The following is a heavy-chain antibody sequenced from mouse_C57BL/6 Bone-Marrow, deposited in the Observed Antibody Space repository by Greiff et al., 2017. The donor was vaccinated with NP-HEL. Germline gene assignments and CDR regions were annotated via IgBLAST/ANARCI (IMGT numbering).Heavy chain of an antibody. V-gene: IGHV1-74*01. D-gene: IGHD2-4*01. Sequence: VQLQQPGAELVKPGASVKVSCKASGYTFTSYWMHWVKQRPGQGLEWIGRIHPSDSDTNYNQKFKGKATLTVDKSPSTAYMQLRSLTSEDAAVYYCALGRLRRASYWYFDGWGTGTTVTVSS. J-gene: IGHJ1*03. CDR1: GYTFTSYW. CDR2: IHPSDSDT. CDR3: ALGRLRRASYWYFDG.